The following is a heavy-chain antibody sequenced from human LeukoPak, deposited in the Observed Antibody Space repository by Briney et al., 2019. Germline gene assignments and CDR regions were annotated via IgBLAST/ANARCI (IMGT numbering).Heavy chain of an antibody. J-gene: IGHJ3*01. CDR1: GFMFSSYA. CDR2: IDDNGGST. V-gene: IGHV3-64*01. Sequence: GGSLRLSCAASGFMFSSYAMHWVRQAPGKGLEYVSAIDDNGGSTYYANSVKGRFTISRDNSKNMLYLQMGSLRTEDMAVYFCVRSNHDILTGYFDAFDLWGHGTMVTVSS. CDR3: VRSNHDILTGYFDAFDL. D-gene: IGHD3-9*01.